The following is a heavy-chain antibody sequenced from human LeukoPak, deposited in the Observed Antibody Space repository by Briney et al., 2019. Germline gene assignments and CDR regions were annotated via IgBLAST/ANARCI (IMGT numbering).Heavy chain of an antibody. CDR1: GYTFTGYY. J-gene: IGHJ4*02. Sequence: ASVKVSCKASGYTFTGYYMNWVRLAPGQGLEWMGWINSGGTNYAQKFQGRVTMTRDTSISTAYMELSRLRSDDTAVYYCARGSPLGDGYFQGFDYWGQGTLVTVSS. V-gene: IGHV1-2*02. D-gene: IGHD5-24*01. CDR2: INSGGT. CDR3: ARGSPLGDGYFQGFDY.